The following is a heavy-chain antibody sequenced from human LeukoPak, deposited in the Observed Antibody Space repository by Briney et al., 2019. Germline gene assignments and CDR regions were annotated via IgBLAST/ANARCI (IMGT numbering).Heavy chain of an antibody. D-gene: IGHD3-9*01. CDR1: GYTLTGYY. J-gene: IGHJ4*02. CDR2: INPNSGGT. Sequence: ASVKVSCKASGYTLTGYYMHWVRQAPGQGLEWMGRINPNSGGTNYAQKFQGRVTMTRDTSISTAYMELSRLRSDDTAVYYCASYFSESYDILTGFDYWGQGTLVTVSS. V-gene: IGHV1-2*06. CDR3: ASYFSESYDILTGFDY.